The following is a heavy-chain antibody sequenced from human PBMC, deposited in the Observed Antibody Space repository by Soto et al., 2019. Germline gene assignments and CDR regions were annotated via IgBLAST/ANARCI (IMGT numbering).Heavy chain of an antibody. CDR1: GCTFTSYD. Sequence: ASVTVSCKASGCTFTSYDINWVRQATGQGLEWMGWMNPNSGNTGYAQKFQGRVTMTRNTSISTAYMELSSLRSEDTAVYYCAKTTEIRYYYYYYYMDVWGKGTTVTVSS. CDR3: AKTTEIRYYYYYYYMDV. V-gene: IGHV1-8*01. CDR2: MNPNSGNT. J-gene: IGHJ6*03. D-gene: IGHD4-4*01.